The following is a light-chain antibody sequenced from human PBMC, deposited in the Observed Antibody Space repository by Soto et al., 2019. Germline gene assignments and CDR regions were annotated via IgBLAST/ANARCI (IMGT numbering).Light chain of an antibody. J-gene: IGKJ1*01. V-gene: IGKV1-5*03. CDR2: KAS. CDR3: QQYNLLST. CDR1: SX. Sequence: SXXAXYQXXTXXAXXXXNYKASTLKSGVPSRFSGSGSGKEFNLTISSLQPDDLAPYECQQYNLLSTFGQGTKVDIK.